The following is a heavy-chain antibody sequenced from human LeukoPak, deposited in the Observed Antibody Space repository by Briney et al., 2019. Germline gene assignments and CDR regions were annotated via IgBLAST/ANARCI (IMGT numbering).Heavy chain of an antibody. CDR2: INPNSGGT. CDR1: GYTFTSYY. Sequence: ASVKVSCKASGYTFTSYYMHWVRQAPGQGLEWMGWINPNSGGTNYAQKFQGRVTMTRDTSISTAYMELSRLRSDDTAVYYCARVMGATLVVDYWGQGTLVTVSS. CDR3: ARVMGATLVVDY. J-gene: IGHJ4*02. V-gene: IGHV1-2*02. D-gene: IGHD1-26*01.